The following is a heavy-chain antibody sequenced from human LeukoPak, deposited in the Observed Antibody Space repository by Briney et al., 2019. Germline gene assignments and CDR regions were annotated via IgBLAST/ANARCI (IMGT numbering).Heavy chain of an antibody. V-gene: IGHV3-23*01. CDR2: ISDTGATK. CDR1: GFS. J-gene: IGHJ4*02. CDR3: ARKYASGTYPLDY. D-gene: IGHD3-10*01. Sequence: GGSLRLSCAASGFSLSWVRQAPGKGLEWVSVISDTGATKFYADSVKGRFTISRDNSKNTLYLQMSSLRVEDTAVYYCARKYASGTYPLDYWGQGILVTVSS.